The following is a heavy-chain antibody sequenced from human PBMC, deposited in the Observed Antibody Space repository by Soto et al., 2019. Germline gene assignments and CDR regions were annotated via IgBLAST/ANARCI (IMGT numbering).Heavy chain of an antibody. Sequence: SETLSLTCAVYGGSFNDYYWTWIRQPPGKGLEWIGEINHNGAANRNPSLRSRVTISLDTSKKQVSLKLTSVSAADAAVYYCARGLATHTFAYYYYGMDVWGQGTKVTVSS. CDR3: ARGLATHTFAYYYYGMDV. V-gene: IGHV4-34*01. CDR1: GGSFNDYY. D-gene: IGHD3-3*02. J-gene: IGHJ6*02. CDR2: INHNGAA.